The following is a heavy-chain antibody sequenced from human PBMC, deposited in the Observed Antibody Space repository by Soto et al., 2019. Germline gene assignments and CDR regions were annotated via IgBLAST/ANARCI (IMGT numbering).Heavy chain of an antibody. Sequence: QVQLVESGGGVVQPGRSLRLSCAASGFTFSSYGMHWVRQAPGKGLEWVAVIWYDGSNKYYADSVKGRVTISRDNSKNTLYLQMNSLRAEDTAVYYCASEYCSGGSCYYYGMDVWGQGTTVTVSS. CDR3: ASEYCSGGSCYYYGMDV. D-gene: IGHD2-15*01. V-gene: IGHV3-33*01. CDR1: GFTFSSYG. CDR2: IWYDGSNK. J-gene: IGHJ6*02.